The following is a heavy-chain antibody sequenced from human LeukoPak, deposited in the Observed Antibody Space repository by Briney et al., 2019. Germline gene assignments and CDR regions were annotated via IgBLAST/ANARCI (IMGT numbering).Heavy chain of an antibody. V-gene: IGHV4-39*07. CDR3: ARDFGIGERWLQLGDYYGMDV. Sequence: SETLSLTCTVSGGSISSSSYYWGWIRQPPGKGLEWIGSIYYSGSTYYNPSLKSRVTISVDTSKNQFSLKLSSVTAADTAVYYCARDFGIGERWLQLGDYYGMDVWGQGTTVTVSS. J-gene: IGHJ6*02. D-gene: IGHD5-24*01. CDR1: GGSISSSSYY. CDR2: IYYSGST.